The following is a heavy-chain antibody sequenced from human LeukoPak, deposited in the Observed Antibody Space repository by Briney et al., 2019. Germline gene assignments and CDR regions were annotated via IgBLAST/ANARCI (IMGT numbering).Heavy chain of an antibody. V-gene: IGHV3-23*01. CDR3: AKGATPRYYYDSSGSDNWFDP. Sequence: PGGSLRLSCAASGFTFSSYAMSWVRQAPGKGLEWVSAISGSGGSTYYADSVKGRFTISRDHSKNTLYLQMNSLRAEDPAVYYCAKGATPRYYYDSSGSDNWFDPWGQGTLVTVSS. CDR1: GFTFSSYA. J-gene: IGHJ5*02. D-gene: IGHD3-22*01. CDR2: ISGSGGST.